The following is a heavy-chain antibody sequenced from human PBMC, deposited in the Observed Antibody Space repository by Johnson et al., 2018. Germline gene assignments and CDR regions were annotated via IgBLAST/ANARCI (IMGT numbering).Heavy chain of an antibody. CDR1: EYSFSTYW. D-gene: IGHD6-13*01. V-gene: IGHV5-51*01. Sequence: EVQLVESGAEVKKPGESLKISCKGSEYSFSTYWIGWVRQMPGKGLEWMGIIYPGDSDTRYSPSFQGQVTIAVDKSISTAYLQWSSLKASDTAIYYCARTYSRCWPEYFQHWGQGTLGTVSS. CDR2: IYPGDSDT. CDR3: ARTYSRCWPEYFQH. J-gene: IGHJ1*01.